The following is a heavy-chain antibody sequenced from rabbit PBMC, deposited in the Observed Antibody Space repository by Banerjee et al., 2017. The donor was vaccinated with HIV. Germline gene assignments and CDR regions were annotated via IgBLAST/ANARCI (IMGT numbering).Heavy chain of an antibody. Sequence: QSLEESGGDLVKPEGSLTLTCTASGFSLSNNYVMCWVRQAPGKGLEWIACIYAVSGTTYYASWAKGRFTISKTSSTTVTLQMTSLTAADTATYFCTRDAAGTGYTRLDRWGPGTLVTVS. J-gene: IGHJ3*01. CDR2: IYAVSGTT. D-gene: IGHD1-1*01. CDR3: TRDAAGTGYTRLDR. V-gene: IGHV1S40*01. CDR1: GFSLSNNYV.